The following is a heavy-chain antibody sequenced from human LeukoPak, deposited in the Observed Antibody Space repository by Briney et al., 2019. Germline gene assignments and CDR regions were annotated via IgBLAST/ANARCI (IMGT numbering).Heavy chain of an antibody. V-gene: IGHV3-30-3*01. CDR1: GFTFSSYA. D-gene: IGHD3-22*01. Sequence: SGRSLRLSCAASGFTFSSYAMHWVRQAPGKGLEWVAVISYDGSNKYYADSVKGRFTISRDNSKNTLYLQMNSLRAEDTAVYYCARVNGSSGRKHAYDIWGQGTMVTVSS. J-gene: IGHJ3*02. CDR2: ISYDGSNK. CDR3: ARVNGSSGRKHAYDI.